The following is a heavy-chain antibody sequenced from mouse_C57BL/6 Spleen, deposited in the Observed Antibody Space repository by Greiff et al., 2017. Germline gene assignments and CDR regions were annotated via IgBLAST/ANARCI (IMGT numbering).Heavy chain of an antibody. Sequence: QVQLTQPGAEPVEPGASVKLSCKASGYTFTSYWMHRVKQRPGRGLEWIGRIDPNSGGTKYNEKFKSKATLTVDNPSRTAYMQLSSLTSDDSAVYYGARYNSKGAMDDWGKGTSVTVSS. CDR1: GYTFTSYW. V-gene: IGHV1-72*01. D-gene: IGHD1-3*01. J-gene: IGHJ4*01. CDR2: IDPNSGGT. CDR3: ARYNSKGAMDD.